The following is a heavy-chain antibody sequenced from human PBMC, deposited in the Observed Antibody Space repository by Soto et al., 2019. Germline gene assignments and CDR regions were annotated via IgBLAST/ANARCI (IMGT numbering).Heavy chain of an antibody. CDR1: GFSFSSYA. J-gene: IGHJ6*02. Sequence: EVQLLESGGDLVQPGGSLRLSCGASGFSFSSYAMGWVRQVPGKGLEWVSTTRSNGEYTYYGDSAKGRFTVSRDNSKNTLYLEMSSVRAEDTAVYYCAKDSRNVAVSAARVYGMDVWGQGTTVTVSS. D-gene: IGHD2-2*01. CDR2: TRSNGEYT. CDR3: AKDSRNVAVSAARVYGMDV. V-gene: IGHV3-23*01.